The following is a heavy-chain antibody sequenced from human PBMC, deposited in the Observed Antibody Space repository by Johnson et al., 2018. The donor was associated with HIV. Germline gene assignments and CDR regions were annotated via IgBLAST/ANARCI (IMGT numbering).Heavy chain of an antibody. J-gene: IGHJ3*02. CDR3: ARGLLWFGELLEAFDI. Sequence: VQSVESGGGVVQPGRSLRLSCAASGFSLSSYAMHWVRQAPGKGLEWVAVISYDGSNKYYADSVKGRFTISRDNSKNTLYVQMNSLRPEDTAVYYCARGLLWFGELLEAFDIWGQGTMVTVSS. V-gene: IGHV3-30*04. D-gene: IGHD3-10*01. CDR2: ISYDGSNK. CDR1: GFSLSSYA.